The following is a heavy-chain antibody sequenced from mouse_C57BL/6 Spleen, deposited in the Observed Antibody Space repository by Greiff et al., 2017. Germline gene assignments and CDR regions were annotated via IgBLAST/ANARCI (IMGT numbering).Heavy chain of an antibody. Sequence: EVKLVESGGGLVKPGGSLKLSCAASGFTFSSYAMSWVRQTPETKLEWVATISDGGSYTYYPDNVKGRFTISRDNAKNNLYLQMSHLKSEDTAMYYCARFSLYYFDYWGQGTTLTVSS. CDR1: GFTFSSYA. CDR3: ARFSLYYFDY. D-gene: IGHD6-1*01. CDR2: ISDGGSYT. V-gene: IGHV5-4*03. J-gene: IGHJ2*01.